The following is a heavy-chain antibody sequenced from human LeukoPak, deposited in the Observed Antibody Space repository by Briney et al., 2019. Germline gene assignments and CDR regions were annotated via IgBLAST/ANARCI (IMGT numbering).Heavy chain of an antibody. D-gene: IGHD6-25*01. V-gene: IGHV6-1*01. CDR1: GDSVSSNSVT. CDR3: ARVFTSSGPYYFDY. Sequence: SQTLSLTCAISGDSVSSNSVTWNWIRQSPSRGLEWLGRTYYRSKWYNDYAVSVKSRVTINPDTSKNQLSLQLNSVTPEDTAVYYCARVFTSSGPYYFDYWGQGTLVTVSS. J-gene: IGHJ4*02. CDR2: TYYRSKWYN.